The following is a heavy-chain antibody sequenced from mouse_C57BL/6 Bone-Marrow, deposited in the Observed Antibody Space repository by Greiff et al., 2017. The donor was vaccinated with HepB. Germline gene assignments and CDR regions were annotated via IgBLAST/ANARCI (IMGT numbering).Heavy chain of an antibody. V-gene: IGHV1-82*01. D-gene: IGHD1-1*01. J-gene: IGHJ2*01. CDR3: AYYYGSTPYYFDY. CDR1: GYAFSSSW. CDR2: IYPGDGDT. Sequence: QVQLKQSGPELVKPGASVKISCKASGYAFSSSWMNWVKQRPGKGLEWIGRIYPGDGDTNYNGKFKGKATLTADKSSSTAYMQLSSLTSEDSAVYFCAYYYGSTPYYFDYWGQGTTLTVSS.